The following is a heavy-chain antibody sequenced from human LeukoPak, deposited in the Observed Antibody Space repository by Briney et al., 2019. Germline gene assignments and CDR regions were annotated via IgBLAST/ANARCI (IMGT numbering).Heavy chain of an antibody. D-gene: IGHD4-17*01. CDR3: ARDMMYGDSSDY. CDR1: GFTFSSYS. J-gene: IGHJ4*02. CDR2: INQDGREK. Sequence: PGGSLRLSCAASGFTFSSYSMNWVRQAPGKGLEWVANINQDGREKYYVDSVKGRFTISRDNAKNSLYLQMNSLRAEDTAVYYCARDMMYGDSSDYWGQGNLVTVSS. V-gene: IGHV3-7*03.